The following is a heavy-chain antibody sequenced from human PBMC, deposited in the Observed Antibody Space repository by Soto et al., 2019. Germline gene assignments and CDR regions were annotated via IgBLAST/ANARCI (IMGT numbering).Heavy chain of an antibody. CDR2: IIGSGDST. D-gene: IGHD6-19*01. Sequence: EVLLLESGGGLVQPGGSLRLSCVTSGFTFRSYGMNWVRQAPGGGLEWVANIIGSGDSTSYADSVKGRFTISRDNDQHTLFLQMDRLRVDDTATYYCVKDRAFSTVAGTDHWGQGALVTVSA. CDR1: GFTFRSYG. CDR3: VKDRAFSTVAGTDH. V-gene: IGHV3-23*01. J-gene: IGHJ4*02.